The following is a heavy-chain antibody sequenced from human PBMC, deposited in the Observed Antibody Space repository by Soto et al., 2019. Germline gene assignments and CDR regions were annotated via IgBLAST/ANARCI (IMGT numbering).Heavy chain of an antibody. CDR1: GFTFSNYA. CDR3: EKQKVGQDEYFEY. Sequence: EVQLLESGGVLVQPGGSLRLSCAASGFTFSNYAMSLFRQAPGKGLEWVSAISPSGGSTFYVDSVKGRFTISRDSSKNALYLPLISLRAEDTAVYYWEKQKVGQDEYFEYWGQGTLVTVSS. V-gene: IGHV3-23*01. CDR2: ISPSGGST. J-gene: IGHJ1*01.